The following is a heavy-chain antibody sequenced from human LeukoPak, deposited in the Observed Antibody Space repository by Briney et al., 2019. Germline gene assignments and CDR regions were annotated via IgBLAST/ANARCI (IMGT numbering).Heavy chain of an antibody. D-gene: IGHD1-1*01. CDR3: ASSTTTFPPRDAFDI. CDR1: GASITSRIW. Sequence: SETLSLTCVVSGASITSRIWWSWVRQPPGKGLEWIGEISHTGSIDYTPSLKSRATISLDKSKNQLSLNLTSVTAADTAVYYCASSTTTFPPRDAFDIWGQGTMVTVSS. V-gene: IGHV4-4*02. CDR2: ISHTGSI. J-gene: IGHJ3*02.